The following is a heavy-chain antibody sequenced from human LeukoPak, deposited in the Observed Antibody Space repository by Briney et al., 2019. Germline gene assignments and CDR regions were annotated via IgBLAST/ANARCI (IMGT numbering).Heavy chain of an antibody. Sequence: PGGSLRLSCAASGFTFSTYGILWVRQAPGKGLEWAAFINYDGTEQYYADSVKGRFTISRDNSKDTLFLQVNSLRAEDTAVYYCAKGLGKAGASNTWYFDIWGRGTLVTVSS. CDR2: INYDGTEQ. V-gene: IGHV3-30*02. D-gene: IGHD6-13*01. J-gene: IGHJ2*01. CDR1: GFTFSTYG. CDR3: AKGLGKAGASNTWYFDI.